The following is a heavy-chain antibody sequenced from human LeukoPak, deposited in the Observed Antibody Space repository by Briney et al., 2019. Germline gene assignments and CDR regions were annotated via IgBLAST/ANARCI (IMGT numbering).Heavy chain of an antibody. D-gene: IGHD3-10*01. CDR2: ISAYNGNT. V-gene: IGHV1-18*01. J-gene: IGHJ6*02. CDR3: ARITTTSITVVRGVDYYYAMDV. CDR1: GYTFTSYG. Sequence: ASVKVSCKASGYTFTSYGISWVRQAPGQGLEWMGWISAYNGNTNYAQKLQGRVTMTTDTSTSTAYMELRSLRSDDTAVYYCARITTTSITVVRGVDYYYAMDVWGQGTTVTVSS.